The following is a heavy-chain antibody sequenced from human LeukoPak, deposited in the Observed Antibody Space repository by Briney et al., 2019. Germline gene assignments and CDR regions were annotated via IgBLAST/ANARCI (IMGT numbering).Heavy chain of an antibody. CDR1: GYTFTSYD. D-gene: IGHD3-3*01. Sequence: GASVKVSCKASGYTFTSYDINWVRQATGQGLEWMGWMNPNSGNTGYAQKFQGRVTMTRNTSISTAYMELSSLRSEDTAVYYCARKYYDFWSGYLKGVNYMDVWGKGTMVTGSS. J-gene: IGHJ6*03. CDR2: MNPNSGNT. CDR3: ARKYYDFWSGYLKGVNYMDV. V-gene: IGHV1-8*01.